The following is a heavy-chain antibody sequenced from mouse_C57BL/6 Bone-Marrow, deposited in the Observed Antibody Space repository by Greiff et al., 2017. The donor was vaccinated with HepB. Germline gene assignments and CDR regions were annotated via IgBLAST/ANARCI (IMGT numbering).Heavy chain of an antibody. CDR2: INPNNGGT. CDR3: ARYSYYSNYDY. CDR1: GYTFTDYY. V-gene: IGHV1-26*01. D-gene: IGHD2-5*01. J-gene: IGHJ2*01. Sequence: VQLQQSGPELVKPGASVKISCKASGYTFTDYYMNWVKQSHGKSLEWIGDINPNNGGTSYNQKFKGKATLTVDKSSSTAYMELRSLTSEDSAVYYCARYSYYSNYDYWGQGTTLTVSS.